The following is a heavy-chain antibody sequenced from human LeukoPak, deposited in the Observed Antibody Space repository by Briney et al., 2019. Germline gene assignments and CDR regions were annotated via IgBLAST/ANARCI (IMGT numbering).Heavy chain of an antibody. Sequence: PGGSLRLSCAASGFTFSSYSMNWVRQAPGKGLEWVSYISSSSSTIYYADSVKGRFTISRDNAKNSLYLQMNSLRDEDTAVYYCASVYYDSSGYYYYYYYGMDVWGQGTTVTVSS. D-gene: IGHD3-22*01. J-gene: IGHJ6*02. CDR1: GFTFSSYS. CDR3: ASVYYDSSGYYYYYYYGMDV. V-gene: IGHV3-48*02. CDR2: ISSSSSTI.